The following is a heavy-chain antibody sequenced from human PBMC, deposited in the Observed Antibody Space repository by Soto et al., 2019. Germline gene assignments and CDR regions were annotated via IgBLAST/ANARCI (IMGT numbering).Heavy chain of an antibody. CDR1: GFIFTTYG. CDR2: ISFDGSYT. V-gene: IGHV3-30*18. D-gene: IGHD1-26*01. J-gene: IGHJ4*02. CDR3: AKGRGSYGGAYDY. Sequence: RLCGAASGFIFTTYGKHCVRQAPGKGLEWVADISFDGSYTYYAESVKGRFTISRDNSKNTVYLQMNSLRAEDTAVYYCAKGRGSYGGAYDYWGQGTLVTVSS.